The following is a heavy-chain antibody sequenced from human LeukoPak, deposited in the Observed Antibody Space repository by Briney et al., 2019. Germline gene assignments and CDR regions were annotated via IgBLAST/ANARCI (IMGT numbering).Heavy chain of an antibody. D-gene: IGHD3-22*01. Sequence: SETLSLTCTASGGSISSSYWSWIRQPPGKGLEWIAYIYYSGSTNYNPSLKSRVTTSVDMSKNQFSLKLTSVTAADTAVYYGARVRITMIVAIEYYFDYWGQGTLVTVSS. J-gene: IGHJ4*02. CDR2: IYYSGST. CDR1: GGSISSSY. V-gene: IGHV4-59*01. CDR3: ARVRITMIVAIEYYFDY.